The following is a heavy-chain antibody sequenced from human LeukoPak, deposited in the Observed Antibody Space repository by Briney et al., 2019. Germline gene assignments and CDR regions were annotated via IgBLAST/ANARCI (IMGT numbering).Heavy chain of an antibody. V-gene: IGHV1-8*01. CDR1: GYTFTSYD. CDR2: MNPNSGNT. J-gene: IGHJ4*02. D-gene: IGHD2-15*01. Sequence: ASVKVSCKASGYTFTSYDINWVRRATGQGLEWMGWMNPNSGNTGYAQKFQGRVTMTRNTSISTAYMELSSLRSEDTAVYYCARVSRRVAATTLNYWGQGTLVTVSS. CDR3: ARVSRRVAATTLNY.